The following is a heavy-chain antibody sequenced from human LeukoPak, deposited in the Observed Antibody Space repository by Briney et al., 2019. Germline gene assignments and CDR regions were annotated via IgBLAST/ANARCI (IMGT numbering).Heavy chain of an antibody. CDR1: GFSVSVYY. J-gene: IGHJ4*02. D-gene: IGHD3-22*01. CDR3: ARGLHLDGSGSFYY. Sequence: PGGSLRLSCAASGFSVSVYYVTCVRQAPGKGLEWISYISRENWIYYSDSVKGRFTISRDHAKNSVYLEMNSLRVDDTAVYYCARGLHLDGSGSFYYWGQGAQVTVSS. V-gene: IGHV3-69-1*01. CDR2: ISRENWI.